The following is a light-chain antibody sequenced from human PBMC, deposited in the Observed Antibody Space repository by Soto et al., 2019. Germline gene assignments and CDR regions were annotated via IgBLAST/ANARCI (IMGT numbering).Light chain of an antibody. J-gene: IGLJ2*01. V-gene: IGLV2-23*01. Sequence: QSALTQPASVSGSPGQSITISCTGTSSDVGGYNLVSWYQQHPGKTPKLMIYEGSKRPSGVSNRFSGSKSGNTASLTISGLQAEDEADYYCCSYAGSSTLLFCGGTKLTVL. CDR3: CSYAGSSTLL. CDR1: SSDVGGYNL. CDR2: EGS.